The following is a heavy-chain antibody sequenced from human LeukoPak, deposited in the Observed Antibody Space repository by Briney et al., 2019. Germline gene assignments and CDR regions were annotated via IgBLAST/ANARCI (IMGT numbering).Heavy chain of an antibody. CDR3: AREKGYDDYVGGDYYYYYMDV. V-gene: IGHV4-59*01. CDR1: GFTFSSYW. CDR2: IYYSGST. D-gene: IGHD4-17*01. Sequence: PGGSLRLSCAASGFTFSSYWMSWVRQAPGKGLEWIGYIYYSGSTNYNPSLKSRVTISVDTSKNQFSLKLTSVTAADTAVYYCAREKGYDDYVGGDYYYYYMDVWGKGTTVTISS. J-gene: IGHJ6*03.